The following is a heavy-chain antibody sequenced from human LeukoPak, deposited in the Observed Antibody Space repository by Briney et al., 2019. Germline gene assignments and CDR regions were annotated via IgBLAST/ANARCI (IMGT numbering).Heavy chain of an antibody. V-gene: IGHV3-33*01. D-gene: IGHD6-13*01. CDR3: ARATSSSWYKGTPTDYYFDY. CDR1: GFTFSGYG. CDR2: VWYDGSNK. J-gene: IGHJ4*02. Sequence: GGSLRLSCAASGFTFSGYGMHWVRQAPGKGLEWVAVVWYDGSNKYYADSVKGRFTISRDNSKNTLYLLMNSLRAEDTAVYYCARATSSSWYKGTPTDYYFDYWGQGTLVTVSS.